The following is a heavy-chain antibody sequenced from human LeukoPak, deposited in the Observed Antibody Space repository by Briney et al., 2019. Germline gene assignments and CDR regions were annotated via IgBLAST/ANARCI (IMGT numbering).Heavy chain of an antibody. D-gene: IGHD6-19*01. CDR3: ASLAVAAKTFGY. Sequence: GGSLRLSCAASGFTFSSYAMSWVRQAPGKGLEWVSAISASSDSTYYADSVKGRFTISRDNAKNSLYLQMNSLRAEDTAVYYCASLAVAAKTFGYWGQGTLVTVSS. CDR1: GFTFSSYA. V-gene: IGHV3-23*01. J-gene: IGHJ4*02. CDR2: ISASSDST.